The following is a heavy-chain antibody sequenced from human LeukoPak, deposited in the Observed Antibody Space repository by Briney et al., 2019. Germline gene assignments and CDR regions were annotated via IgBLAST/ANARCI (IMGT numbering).Heavy chain of an antibody. D-gene: IGHD4-17*01. V-gene: IGHV4-39*01. J-gene: IGHJ4*02. CDR1: GGSISSSSYY. CDR3: HAPTTAEFDY. Sequence: PSETLSLTCTVSGGSISSSSYYWGWIRQPPGKGLEWIGSIYYSGSTYYNPSLKSRVTISVDTSKNQFSLKLSSVTAADPAVYYCHAPTTAEFDYWGQGTLVTVSS. CDR2: IYYSGST.